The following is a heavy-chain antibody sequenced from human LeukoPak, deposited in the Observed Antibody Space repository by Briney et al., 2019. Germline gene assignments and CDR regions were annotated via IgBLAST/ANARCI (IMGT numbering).Heavy chain of an antibody. D-gene: IGHD6-13*01. CDR3: AGRPRTAAGLYYFDY. J-gene: IGHJ4*02. Sequence: SVKVSCKASGGTFSSYAISWVRQAPGQGLEWMGGIIPIFGTANYAQKFQGRVTITTDESTSTAYMELSSLRSEDTAVYCCAGRPRTAAGLYYFDYWGQGTLVTVSS. CDR1: GGTFSSYA. CDR2: IIPIFGTA. V-gene: IGHV1-69*05.